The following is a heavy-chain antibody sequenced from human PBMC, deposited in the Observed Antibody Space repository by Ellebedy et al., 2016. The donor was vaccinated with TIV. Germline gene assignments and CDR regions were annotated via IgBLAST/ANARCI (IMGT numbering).Heavy chain of an antibody. CDR1: GASISSYY. Sequence: MPSETLSLPCTVTGASISSYYWSWIRKPAGKGLEWIGRIYISWSPNYNPSLKSRITMSVDMSKNQFSLRLSSVTATDTAVYVFARTRAPFGFDYWGQGTLVTVSS. V-gene: IGHV4-4*07. CDR3: ARTRAPFGFDY. CDR2: IYISWSP. D-gene: IGHD3-16*01. J-gene: IGHJ4*02.